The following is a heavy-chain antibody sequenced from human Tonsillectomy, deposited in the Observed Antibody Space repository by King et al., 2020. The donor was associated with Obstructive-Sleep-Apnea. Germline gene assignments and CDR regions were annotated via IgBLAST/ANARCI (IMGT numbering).Heavy chain of an antibody. CDR2: MSPNSSNT. D-gene: IGHD2-21*02. CDR1: GYTFSNFD. V-gene: IGHV1-8*01. CDR3: ARGVTAGVDY. J-gene: IGHJ4*02. Sequence: VQLVESGAEVKEPGASVKVSCKASGYTFSNFDINWVRQATGQGLEWRGWMSPNSSNTGYAQKLMGRVTMTRDTSTSTAYMELRSLTSQDTAVYFSARGVTAGVDYWGQGTLVTVSS.